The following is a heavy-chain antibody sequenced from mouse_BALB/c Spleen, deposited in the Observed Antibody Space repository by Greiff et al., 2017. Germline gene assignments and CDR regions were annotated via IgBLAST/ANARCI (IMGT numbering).Heavy chain of an antibody. V-gene: IGHV1S29*02. D-gene: IGHD2-13*01. CDR1: GYTFTDYN. CDR2: IYPYNGGT. CDR3: ARGGDYEGYYAMDY. J-gene: IGHJ4*01. Sequence: EVQLQPSGPELVKPGASVKISCKASGYTFTDYNMHWVKQSHGKCLEWIGYIYPYNGGTGYNQKFKSKATLTVDNSSNTAYMELRSLTSEDSAVYYSARGGDYEGYYAMDYWGQGTSVTVAA.